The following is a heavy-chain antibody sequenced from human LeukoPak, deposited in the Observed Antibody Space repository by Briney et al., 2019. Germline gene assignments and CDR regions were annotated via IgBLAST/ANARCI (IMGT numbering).Heavy chain of an antibody. D-gene: IGHD5-12*01. V-gene: IGHV4-39*07. CDR3: ARDKAGYSGFYYYYYMDV. CDR1: GGSISSSSYY. J-gene: IGHJ6*03. CDR2: IYYSGST. Sequence: PSETLSLTCTVSGGSISSSSYYWGWIRQPPGKGLEWIGSIYYSGSTYYNPSLKSRVTISVDTSKNQFSLKLSSVTAADTAVYYCARDKAGYSGFYYYYYMDVWGKGTTVTVSS.